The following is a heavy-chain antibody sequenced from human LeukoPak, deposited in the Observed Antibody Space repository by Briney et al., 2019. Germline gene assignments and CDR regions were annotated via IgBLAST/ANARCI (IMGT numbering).Heavy chain of an antibody. CDR3: ARGAFVYDSSGYWYDY. CDR1: GFTFSSYE. J-gene: IGHJ4*02. D-gene: IGHD3-22*01. Sequence: GGSLRLSCAASGFTFSSYEMNWVRQAPGKGQEWVSYISSSGSTIYYADSVKGRFTISRDNAKNSLYLQMNSLRAEDTAVYYCARGAFVYDSSGYWYDYWGQGTLVTVSS. V-gene: IGHV3-48*03. CDR2: ISSSGSTI.